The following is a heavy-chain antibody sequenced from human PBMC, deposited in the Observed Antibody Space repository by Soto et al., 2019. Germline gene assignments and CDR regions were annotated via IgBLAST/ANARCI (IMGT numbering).Heavy chain of an antibody. V-gene: IGHV3-23*01. CDR1: GFPFAPST. CDR3: AKNQERELPRVIDF. Sequence: GGSLRLSCGVSGFPFAPSTMRWVRQAPGGGLEWVSSMSGSSSTTYYADSVRGRFTISRDRSKNTLYLQMSSLRAEDTALYYCAKNQERELPRVIDFWGQGTLVTVSS. D-gene: IGHD1-7*01. CDR2: MSGSSSTT. J-gene: IGHJ4*02.